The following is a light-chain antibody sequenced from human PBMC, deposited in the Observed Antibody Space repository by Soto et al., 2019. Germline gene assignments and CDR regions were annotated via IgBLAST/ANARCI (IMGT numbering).Light chain of an antibody. CDR1: QSVSNNY. J-gene: IGKJ1*01. CDR3: QQYGSSGT. CDR2: GAS. V-gene: IGKV3-20*01. Sequence: IVLTQSPGTRSLSPGERATLSCRASQSVSNNYLAWYQQKPGQAPRLLIYGASNRATGIPDGFSGSGSGTDFTLTISRLEPEDFAVYYCQQYGSSGTFGQGTKVDIK.